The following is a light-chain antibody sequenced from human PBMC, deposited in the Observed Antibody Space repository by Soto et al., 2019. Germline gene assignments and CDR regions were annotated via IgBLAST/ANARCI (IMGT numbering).Light chain of an antibody. CDR2: EAS. V-gene: IGKV3-11*01. CDR1: QTVSSS. J-gene: IGKJ4*01. CDR3: QQHINWPLT. Sequence: ERVLTHPPSTLSLSPGERATLSCRASQTVSSSLAWYQQKPGQAPRLLIYEASNRATGIPARFSGSGSGADFTLTISSLEPEDFALYYCQQHINWPLTFGGGTKVDIK.